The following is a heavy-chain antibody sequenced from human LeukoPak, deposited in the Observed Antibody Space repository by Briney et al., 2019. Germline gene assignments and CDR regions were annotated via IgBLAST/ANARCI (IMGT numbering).Heavy chain of an antibody. CDR3: ARSPRGDDAFDI. Sequence: GASVKVSCKASGYTFTGYYMHWVRQAPGQGLEWMGWINPNSGGTNYAQKLQGRVTMTTDTSTSTAYMELRSLRSDDTAVYYCARSPRGDDAFDIWGQGTMVTVSS. V-gene: IGHV1-2*02. CDR1: GYTFTGYY. D-gene: IGHD3-10*01. CDR2: INPNSGGT. J-gene: IGHJ3*02.